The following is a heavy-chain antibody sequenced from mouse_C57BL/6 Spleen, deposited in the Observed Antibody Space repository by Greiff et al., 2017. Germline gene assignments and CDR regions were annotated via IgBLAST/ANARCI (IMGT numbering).Heavy chain of an antibody. D-gene: IGHD2-5*01. Sequence: QVQLQQPGAELVMPGASVKLSCKASGYTFTSYWMHWVKQRPGQGLEWIGEIDPSDSYTNYNQKFKGKSTLTVDKSSSTAYMQLSSLTSEDAAVYYCARGYSNCDAMDYWGQGTSVTVSS. CDR2: IDPSDSYT. CDR3: ARGYSNCDAMDY. CDR1: GYTFTSYW. J-gene: IGHJ4*01. V-gene: IGHV1-69*01.